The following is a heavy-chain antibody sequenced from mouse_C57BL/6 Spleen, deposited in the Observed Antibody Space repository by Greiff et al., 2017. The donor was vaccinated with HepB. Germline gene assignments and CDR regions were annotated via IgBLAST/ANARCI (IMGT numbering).Heavy chain of an antibody. CDR3: ARDDNYGWDDY. Sequence: VQVVESGAELVRPGASVKLSCKASGYTFTDYYINWVKQRPGQGLEWIARIYPGSGNTYYNEKFTGKATLTAEKSSSTAYMQLSSLTSEDSAVYFCARDDNYGWDDYWGQGTTLTVSS. J-gene: IGHJ2*01. CDR1: GYTFTDYY. D-gene: IGHD2-1*01. CDR2: IYPGSGNT. V-gene: IGHV1-76*01.